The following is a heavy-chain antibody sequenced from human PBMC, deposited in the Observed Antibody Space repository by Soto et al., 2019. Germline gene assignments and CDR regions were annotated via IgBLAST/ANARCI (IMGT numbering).Heavy chain of an antibody. J-gene: IGHJ4*02. Sequence: ASVKVSCKASGYTFTSYGISWVRQAPGQGLEWMGWISAYNGNTNYAQKLQGRVTMTTDTSTSTAYMELRSLRSDDTAVYYCARDGVRGSVARLTPPDYWGQGTLVTVSS. CDR1: GYTFTSYG. CDR3: ARDGVRGSVARLTPPDY. D-gene: IGHD5-12*01. V-gene: IGHV1-18*01. CDR2: ISAYNGNT.